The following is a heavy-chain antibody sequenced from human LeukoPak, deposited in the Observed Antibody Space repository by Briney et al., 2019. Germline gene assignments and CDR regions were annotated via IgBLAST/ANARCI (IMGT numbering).Heavy chain of an antibody. J-gene: IGHJ1*01. CDR3: ASWTPVTTSGYEYFQH. D-gene: IGHD4-17*01. CDR2: IYYSGST. V-gene: IGHV4-31*03. CDR1: GGSISSGGYY. Sequence: PSETLSLTCTVSGGSISSGGYYWSWIRQHPGKGLEWIGYIYYSGSTYYNPSLKSRVTISVDTSKNQFSLKLSSVTAADTAGYYCASWTPVTTSGYEYFQHWGKGTLVAVSS.